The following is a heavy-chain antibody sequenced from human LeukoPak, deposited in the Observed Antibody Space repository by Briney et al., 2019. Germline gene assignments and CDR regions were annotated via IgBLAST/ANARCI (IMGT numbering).Heavy chain of an antibody. CDR1: GSSISGHY. CDR3: AKHLTNAYYDMIWFDP. V-gene: IGHV4-59*11. CDR2: IYNSGST. J-gene: IGHJ5*02. D-gene: IGHD3-22*01. Sequence: SETLSLTCTVSGSSISGHYWSWIRQPPGKGLEWIGYIYNSGSTNYNPSLKSRVTISVDMSKNQFSLKLTSVTAADTAVYYCAKHLTNAYYDMIWFDPWGQGTLVTVSS.